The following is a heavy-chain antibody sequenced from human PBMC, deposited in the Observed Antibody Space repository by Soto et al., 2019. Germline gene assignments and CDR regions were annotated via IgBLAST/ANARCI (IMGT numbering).Heavy chain of an antibody. Sequence: GGSLRLSCAASGFTFSSYSMNWFRQAPGKGLEWVSSISSSSSYIYYADSVKGRFTISRDNAKNSLYLQMNSLRAEDTAVYYCASSLYSSGWYAPGYYGMDVWGQGTTVTVSS. CDR3: ASSLYSSGWYAPGYYGMDV. CDR2: ISSSSSYI. J-gene: IGHJ6*02. D-gene: IGHD6-19*01. CDR1: GFTFSSYS. V-gene: IGHV3-21*01.